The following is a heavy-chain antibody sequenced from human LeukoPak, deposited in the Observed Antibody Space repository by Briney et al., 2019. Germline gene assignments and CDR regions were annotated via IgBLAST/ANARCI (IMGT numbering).Heavy chain of an antibody. Sequence: PGGSLRLSCAASGFTFSSYAMHWVRQAPGKGLEWVAVISYDGSNKYYADPVKGRFTISRDNSKNTLYLQMNSLRAEDTAVYYCARGEVAQSVVAATGGDYWGQGTLVTVSS. CDR2: ISYDGSNK. CDR3: ARGEVAQSVVAATGGDY. J-gene: IGHJ4*02. D-gene: IGHD2-15*01. V-gene: IGHV3-30-3*01. CDR1: GFTFSSYA.